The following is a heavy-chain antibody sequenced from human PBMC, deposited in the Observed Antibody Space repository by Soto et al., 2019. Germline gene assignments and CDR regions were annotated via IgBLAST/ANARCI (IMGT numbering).Heavy chain of an antibody. Sequence: GGSLRLSCAASGFTFSDYYISWIRQAPGKGLEWVSYISDNGDIMYYADSVKGRFTLSRDNAKNSLYLQMNSLRAEDTAVYYCARDLGYYDSSGYFGYWGQGTLVPVSS. V-gene: IGHV3-11*01. CDR1: GFTFSDYY. J-gene: IGHJ4*02. CDR2: ISDNGDIM. CDR3: ARDLGYYDSSGYFGY. D-gene: IGHD3-22*01.